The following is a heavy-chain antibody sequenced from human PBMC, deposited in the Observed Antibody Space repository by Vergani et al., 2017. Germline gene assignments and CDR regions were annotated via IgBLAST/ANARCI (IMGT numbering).Heavy chain of an antibody. Sequence: EVQVVESGGGLVQPGGSLRLSCAASGFIFSDHYMDWVRQAPGKGLEWVGRIRNKANDYTTQYAASVKGRFTISRDDSKRYLYLQMNSLQNEDTALYYCVRVKGSNWNDHLYGIWGQGTLVTVSS. D-gene: IGHD1-1*01. J-gene: IGHJ3*02. V-gene: IGHV3-72*01. CDR2: IRNKANDYTT. CDR3: VRVKGSNWNDHLYGI. CDR1: GFIFSDHY.